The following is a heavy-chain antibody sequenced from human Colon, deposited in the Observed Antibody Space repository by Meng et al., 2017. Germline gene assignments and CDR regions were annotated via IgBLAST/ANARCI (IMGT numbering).Heavy chain of an antibody. D-gene: IGHD2-15*01. CDR3: ARVVSLVVKGNWFDS. CDR2: IDHSGTT. Sequence: QGQLLGSGPCLVKPSQTLSLTCNVSVDSITSGGYYWSWIRQHPGKGLEWIGYIDHSGTTYDNPSLKTRLTMSVDTSKNQFSLKLTSVTAADTAVYYCARVVSLVVKGNWFDSWGQGTLVTVSS. CDR1: VDSITSGGYY. J-gene: IGHJ5*01. V-gene: IGHV4-31*03.